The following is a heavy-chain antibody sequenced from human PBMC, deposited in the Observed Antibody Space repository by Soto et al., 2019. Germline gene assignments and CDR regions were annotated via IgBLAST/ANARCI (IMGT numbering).Heavy chain of an antibody. J-gene: IGHJ5*02. CDR1: GGSFSGNY. V-gene: IGHV4-34*01. D-gene: IGHD1-26*01. Sequence: QVQLQQWGAGLLKPSETLSLTCGVYGGSFSGNYWSWIRQPPGEGLEWIGEINPSGSTNYSPSLKSRANISADTSKNQFSLKLSSVIAADSAVYYCARGREGGGASWGQGTLVTVSS. CDR3: ARGREGGGAS. CDR2: INPSGST.